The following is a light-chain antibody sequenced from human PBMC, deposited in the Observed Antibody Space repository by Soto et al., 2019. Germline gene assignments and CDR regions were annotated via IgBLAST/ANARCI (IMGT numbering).Light chain of an antibody. CDR3: SSSTSSSTLV. V-gene: IGLV2-14*01. Sequence: QSALTQPASVSGSPGQSITISCTGTSSDVGGYNYVSWYQQHPGKAPKLMIYEVSNRPSGVSNRFSGSKSGNTASLTISGLQAEDESYYYCSSSTSSSTLVFGGGTKVTVL. CDR1: SSDVGGYNY. J-gene: IGLJ2*01. CDR2: EVS.